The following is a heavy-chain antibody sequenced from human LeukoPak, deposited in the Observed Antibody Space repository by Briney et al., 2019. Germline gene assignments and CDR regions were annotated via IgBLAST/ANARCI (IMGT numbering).Heavy chain of an antibody. CDR1: GFTFSSYS. CDR3: ARVDRAAAGTGGDY. V-gene: IGHV3-48*04. Sequence: GSPRLSCAASGFTFSSYSMNWVRQAPGKGLEWVSYISSSSSTVYYADSVKGRFTISRDNAKNSLYLQMNSLRAEDTAVYYCARVDRAAAGTGGDYWGQGTLVTVSS. D-gene: IGHD6-13*01. J-gene: IGHJ4*02. CDR2: ISSSSSTV.